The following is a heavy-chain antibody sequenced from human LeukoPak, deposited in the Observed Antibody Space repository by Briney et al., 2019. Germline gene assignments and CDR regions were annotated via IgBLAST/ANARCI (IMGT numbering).Heavy chain of an antibody. D-gene: IGHD6-13*01. V-gene: IGHV5-51*01. J-gene: IGHJ5*02. CDR3: ARRAGIAAAGTSTWFDP. CDR1: GYSFTSYW. CDR2: IYPGDSDT. Sequence: GASLKISCKGSGYSFTSYWIGCVRQLPGKGLEWMGIIYPGDSDTRYSPSFQGQVTISADKSISTAYLQWSSLKASDTAMYYCARRAGIAAAGTSTWFDPWGQGTLVTVSS.